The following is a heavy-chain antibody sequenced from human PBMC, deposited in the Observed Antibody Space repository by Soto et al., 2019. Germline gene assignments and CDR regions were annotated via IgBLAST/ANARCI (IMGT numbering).Heavy chain of an antibody. D-gene: IGHD4-17*01. V-gene: IGHV4-4*02. CDR2: IYHSGST. CDR1: GGSLSSSNW. Sequence: QVQLQESGPGLVKPSGTLSLTCVVSGGSLSSSNWWSWVRQPPGKGLEWIGEIYHSGSTNYNPSLKSRVTISVDKSKNQFSLKLSSVTAADTAVYYCASLPDYGDYGVWWFDPWGQGTLVTVSS. J-gene: IGHJ5*02. CDR3: ASLPDYGDYGVWWFDP.